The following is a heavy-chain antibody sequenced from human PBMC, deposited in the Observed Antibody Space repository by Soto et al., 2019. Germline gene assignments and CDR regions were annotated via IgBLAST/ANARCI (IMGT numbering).Heavy chain of an antibody. CDR3: ARADVECSGDSCSGVPMDV. Sequence: EVHLVESGGGLVQPGGSLRLSCAASGFSVSTNDISWIRQAPGKGLVWISLIQSGGSTYYAASVKGRFTISRDNPENTRLLQMNSLRVEDTAVYYFARADVECSGDSCSGVPMDVWCKGTPVTVSA. CDR2: IQSGGST. J-gene: IGHJ6*04. CDR1: GFSVSTND. D-gene: IGHD2-15*01. V-gene: IGHV3-66*01.